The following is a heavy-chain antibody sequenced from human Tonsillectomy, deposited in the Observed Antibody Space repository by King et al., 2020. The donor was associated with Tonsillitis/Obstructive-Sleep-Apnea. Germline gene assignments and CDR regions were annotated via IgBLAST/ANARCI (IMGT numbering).Heavy chain of an antibody. CDR1: GGSISSYY. CDR3: ARVPRITIFGVVTNDAFDI. CDR2: IYYSGST. J-gene: IGHJ3*02. V-gene: IGHV4-59*01. Sequence: QLQESGPGLVKPSETLSLTCTVSGGSISSYYWSWIRQPPGKGLEWIGYIYYSGSTNYNPSLKSRVPISVDTSKNQFSLKLSSVTAAETAVYYCARVPRITIFGVVTNDAFDIWGQGTMVTVSS. D-gene: IGHD3-3*01.